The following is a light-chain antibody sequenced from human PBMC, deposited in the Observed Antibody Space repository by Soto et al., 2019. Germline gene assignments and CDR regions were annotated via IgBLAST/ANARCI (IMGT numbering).Light chain of an antibody. Sequence: ETVLTQSPGTLSLSPGESATLSCRASQTIRSNYLAWYRQTPGQAPRLLIYGASNRDTGIADRFSGSGSGTDFTLIISRLEPEDFALYYCQQYGSSPWTFGQGTKVEIK. CDR2: GAS. CDR1: QTIRSNY. CDR3: QQYGSSPWT. J-gene: IGKJ1*01. V-gene: IGKV3-20*01.